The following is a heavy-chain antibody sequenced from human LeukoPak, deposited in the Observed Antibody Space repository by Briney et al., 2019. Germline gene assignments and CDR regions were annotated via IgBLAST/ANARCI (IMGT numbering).Heavy chain of an antibody. D-gene: IGHD3-22*01. CDR3: ARVKGSGYYYVFDY. J-gene: IGHJ4*02. CDR1: GGSISSYY. CDR2: IYYSGST. Sequence: SETLSLTCTVSGGSISSYYWSWIRQPPGKGLEWIGYIYYSGSTNYNPSLKSRVTISVDTSKNQFSLKLSSVTAADTAVYYCARVKGSGYYYVFDYWGQVTLVTVSS. V-gene: IGHV4-59*01.